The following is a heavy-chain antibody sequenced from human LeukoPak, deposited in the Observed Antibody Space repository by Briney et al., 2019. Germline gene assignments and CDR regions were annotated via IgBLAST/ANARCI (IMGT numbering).Heavy chain of an antibody. CDR1: GASIKSYY. D-gene: IGHD3-22*01. Sequence: SETLSLTCTVSGASIKSYYWNWIRQPAGKGLEWIGRIYTRGSTNYNPSLKSRVTISLDTSKNQFSLKLSSVTAADTAVYYCARDTGPLYYYDSSWGQGTLVTVSS. V-gene: IGHV4-4*07. J-gene: IGHJ4*02. CDR2: IYTRGST. CDR3: ARDTGPLYYYDSS.